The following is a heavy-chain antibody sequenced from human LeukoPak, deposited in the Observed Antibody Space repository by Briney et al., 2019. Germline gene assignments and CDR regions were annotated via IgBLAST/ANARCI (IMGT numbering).Heavy chain of an antibody. V-gene: IGHV3-74*01. CDR2: INNDGSIT. CDR3: ARGPSALGAIDN. Sequence: PGGSLRLSCAASGFIFSRYWMHWVRQAPGKELVWVSRINNDGSITNSADSVKGRFTISRDNAKDMLYLQMDSLRVEDTAIYYCARGPSALGAIDNWGQGTLVAVSS. D-gene: IGHD3-10*01. CDR1: GFIFSRYW. J-gene: IGHJ4*02.